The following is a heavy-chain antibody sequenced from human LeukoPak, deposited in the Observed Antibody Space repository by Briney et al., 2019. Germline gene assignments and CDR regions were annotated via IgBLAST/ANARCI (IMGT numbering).Heavy chain of an antibody. CDR3: AKLDYGDYGYFDL. D-gene: IGHD4-17*01. CDR2: ISGSGGST. Sequence: GGSLRLSCAASGFTFSSYAMSWVRQAPGKGLEWVSAISGSGGSTYYADSVKGRFTISRDNPKNTLYLQMNSLRAEDTAVYYCAKLDYGDYGYFDLWGRGTLVTVSS. CDR1: GFTFSSYA. J-gene: IGHJ2*01. V-gene: IGHV3-23*01.